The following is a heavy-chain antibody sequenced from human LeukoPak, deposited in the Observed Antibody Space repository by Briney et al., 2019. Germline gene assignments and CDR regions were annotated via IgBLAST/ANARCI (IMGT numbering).Heavy chain of an antibody. CDR1: GGSMSSYY. CDR3: ARGARAGYNLEPSDY. Sequence: SETLSLTCTVSGGSMSSYYWSWIRQPPGKGLEWIGYIYYSGSTKYSPSLKSRVTISVDTSKNQFSLKLSSVTAADTAVYYCARGARAGYNLEPSDYGGQGTLVTVSS. D-gene: IGHD5-24*01. J-gene: IGHJ4*02. V-gene: IGHV4-59*08. CDR2: IYYSGST.